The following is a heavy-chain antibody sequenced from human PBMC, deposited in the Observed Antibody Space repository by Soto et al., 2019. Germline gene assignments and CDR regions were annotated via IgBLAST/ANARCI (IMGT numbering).Heavy chain of an antibody. D-gene: IGHD6-19*01. V-gene: IGHV1-18*04. CDR3: GRVTIAVAGWAFDY. CDR1: GYTFSDYD. CDR2: ISTNNGNT. J-gene: IGHJ4*02. Sequence: QVQLVQSGAEVKKPGASVKVSCKASGYTFSDYDISWVRQAPGQGLEWMGWISTNNGNTDHAQKLQCRVTMTTDTSTTTAYMELRSLRSDDTAVYYCGRVTIAVAGWAFDYWGQGTLVTVSS.